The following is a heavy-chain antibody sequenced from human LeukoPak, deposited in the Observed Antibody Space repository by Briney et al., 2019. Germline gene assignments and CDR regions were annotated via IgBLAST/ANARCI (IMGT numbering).Heavy chain of an antibody. D-gene: IGHD3-10*01. CDR3: ARGGRLDP. V-gene: IGHV1-18*01. Sequence: ASVKVSCKASGYTFTSYGISWVRQAPGQGLEWMGRISAYNGNTNYAQKLQGRVTITRNTSISTAYMELSSLRSEDTAVYYCARGGRLDPWGQGTLVTVSS. CDR2: ISAYNGNT. CDR1: GYTFTSYG. J-gene: IGHJ5*02.